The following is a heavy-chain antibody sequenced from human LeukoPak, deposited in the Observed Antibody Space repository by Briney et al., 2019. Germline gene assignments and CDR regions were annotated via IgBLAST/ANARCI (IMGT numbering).Heavy chain of an antibody. CDR2: IKQDGSRK. Sequence: PGGSLRLSCAASGFTFSSYWMSWVRQAPGKGLEWVANIKQDGSRKYYAHSVEGRFTISRDNSKNTLYLQMDSLRAEDTAVYYCARDRAWNYFDYWGQGTLVTVSS. CDR1: GFTFSSYW. J-gene: IGHJ4*02. CDR3: ARDRAWNYFDY. V-gene: IGHV3-7*01. D-gene: IGHD3-3*01.